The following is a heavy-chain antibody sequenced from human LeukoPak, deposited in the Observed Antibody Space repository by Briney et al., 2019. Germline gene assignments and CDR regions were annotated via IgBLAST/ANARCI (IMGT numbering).Heavy chain of an antibody. V-gene: IGHV1-2*02. J-gene: IGHJ4*02. Sequence: ATVKVSCKASGYTLTSNYMHWGRHAPRQGHERMGWTNPNRGGTNYAQTFQGRVTMTRDTSMSTAYMELSRLRSDDTAVYYCARGWAQRIVYCSSTSCYVCDYWGQGTLVTVSS. CDR3: ARGWAQRIVYCSSTSCYVCDY. CDR2: TNPNRGGT. CDR1: GYTLTSNY. D-gene: IGHD2-2*01.